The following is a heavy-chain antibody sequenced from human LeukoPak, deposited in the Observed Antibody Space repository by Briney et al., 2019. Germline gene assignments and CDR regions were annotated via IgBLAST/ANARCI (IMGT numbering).Heavy chain of an antibody. CDR3: ARHSIYSSSWYFGY. CDR2: IYYSGST. J-gene: IGHJ4*02. V-gene: IGHV4-39*01. Sequence: PSETLSLTCTVSGGSISSSSYYWGWIRQPPWKGLEWIGSIYYSGSTYYNPSLKSRVTISVDTSKNQFSLKLSSVAAADTAVYYCARHSIYSSSWYFGYWGQGTLVTVSS. D-gene: IGHD6-13*01. CDR1: GGSISSSSYY.